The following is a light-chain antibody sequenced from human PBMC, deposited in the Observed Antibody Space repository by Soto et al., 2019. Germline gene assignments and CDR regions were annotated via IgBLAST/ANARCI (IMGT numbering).Light chain of an antibody. CDR2: KAS. Sequence: DNKMTQSPSTLSASVGDRVTITCRASQSISSWLAWYQQKPGKAPKRLIYKASSLESGVLSRFSGSGSGTEFTLTISSLQPYDFATYYCQHLWTFGQGTKVHIK. V-gene: IGKV1-5*03. J-gene: IGKJ1*01. CDR3: QHLWT. CDR1: QSISSW.